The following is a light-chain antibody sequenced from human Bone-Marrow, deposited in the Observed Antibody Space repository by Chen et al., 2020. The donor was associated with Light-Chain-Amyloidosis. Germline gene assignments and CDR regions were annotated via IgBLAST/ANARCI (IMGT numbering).Light chain of an antibody. CDR3: CAYAGRSSVV. J-gene: IGLJ3*02. Sequence: QSALTQPASVSGSPGQSITISCTGRRGDIGTYDFVSWYQQFPGKAPKLMIYEAIKRPSGVSERCSGSKAGYTASLTISGLQAEDEADYYCCAYAGRSSVVFGGGTKLTV. CDR2: EAI. V-gene: IGLV2-23*01. CDR1: RGDIGTYDF.